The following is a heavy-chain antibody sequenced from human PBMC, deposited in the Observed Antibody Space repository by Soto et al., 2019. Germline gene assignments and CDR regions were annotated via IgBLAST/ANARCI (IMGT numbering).Heavy chain of an antibody. V-gene: IGHV4-59*01. Sequence: SETLSLTCTVSGDFISSYNWSWIRQPPGKGLEWRGYVYYSGSTNYNPSLKRRVTISVDTSKKQFSLKLRSVTAADTAVYFCARGKSGYYPYFDNWGQGTLVTVSS. J-gene: IGHJ4*02. CDR2: VYYSGST. CDR1: GDFISSYN. D-gene: IGHD3-22*01. CDR3: ARGKSGYYPYFDN.